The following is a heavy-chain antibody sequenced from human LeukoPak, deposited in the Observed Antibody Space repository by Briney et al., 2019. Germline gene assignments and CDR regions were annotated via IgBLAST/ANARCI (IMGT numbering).Heavy chain of an antibody. V-gene: IGHV4-30-4*08. CDR2: IYYSGST. J-gene: IGHJ3*02. CDR3: ARERDYDFWSGGESPAFDI. CDR1: GGSISSGDYY. D-gene: IGHD3-3*01. Sequence: SQTLSLTCTVSGGSISSGDYYWSWIRQPPGKGLEWIGYIYYSGSTYYNPSLKSRVTISVDTSKNQFSLKLSSVTAAGTAVYYCARERDYDFWSGGESPAFDIWGQGTMVTVSS.